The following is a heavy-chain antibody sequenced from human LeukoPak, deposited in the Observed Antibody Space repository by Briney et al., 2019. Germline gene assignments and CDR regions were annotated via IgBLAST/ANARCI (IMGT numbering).Heavy chain of an antibody. CDR2: IYYSGTT. CDR3: ARDLKIGYNSGWYSFDY. D-gene: IGHD6-19*01. V-gene: IGHV4-59*01. J-gene: IGHJ4*02. Sequence: PSETLSLTCAVYGGSFSGYYWSWIRQPPGKGLEWIGYIYYSGTTNYNPSLKSRVTISVDTSKNQFSLKLNSVTAADTAVYYCARDLKIGYNSGWYSFDYWGQGILVTVSS. CDR1: GGSFSGYY.